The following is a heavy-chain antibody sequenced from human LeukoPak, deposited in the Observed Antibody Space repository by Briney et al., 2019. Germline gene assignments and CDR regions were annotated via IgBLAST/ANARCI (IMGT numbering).Heavy chain of an antibody. CDR3: ARRYCSGGSCYSDNWFDP. D-gene: IGHD2-15*01. CDR1: GGSISSSSYY. J-gene: IGHJ5*02. Sequence: SETLSLTCTVSGGSISSSSYYWGWIRQPPGKGLEWIGSIYYSGSTYYNPSLKSRVTISVDTSKNQFSLKLSSVTAADTAVYYCARRYCSGGSCYSDNWFDPWDQGTLVTVSS. V-gene: IGHV4-39*01. CDR2: IYYSGST.